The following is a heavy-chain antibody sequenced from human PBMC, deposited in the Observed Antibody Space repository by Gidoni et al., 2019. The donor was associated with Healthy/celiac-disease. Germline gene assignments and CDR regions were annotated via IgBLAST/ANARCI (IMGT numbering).Heavy chain of an antibody. CDR3: ARDRYCSSTSCSYGMDV. J-gene: IGHJ6*02. CDR1: GGSISSYY. CDR2: IYYSGST. D-gene: IGHD2-2*01. V-gene: IGHV4-59*01. Sequence: QVQLQESGPGLVKPSETLSLTCTVSGGSISSYYWSWIRQPPGKGLEWIGYIYYSGSTNYNPSLKSRVTISVDTSKNQFSLKLSSVTAADTAVYYCARDRYCSSTSCSYGMDVWGQGTTVTVSS.